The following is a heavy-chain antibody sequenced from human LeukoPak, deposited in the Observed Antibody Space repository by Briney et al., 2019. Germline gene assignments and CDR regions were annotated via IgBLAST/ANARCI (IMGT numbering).Heavy chain of an antibody. J-gene: IGHJ4*02. D-gene: IGHD4-17*01. Sequence: GGSLRLSCAASGFTFNKYWMSWVRQAPGRGLEWVANIKQDGSAKYYVDSVRGRFTISRDNAKNSLYLQMNSLRAEDTAVYYCARDPPFDYGEALAARWGRGTLATVPS. CDR1: GFTFNKYW. CDR3: ARDPPFDYGEALAAR. CDR2: IKQDGSAK. V-gene: IGHV3-7*01.